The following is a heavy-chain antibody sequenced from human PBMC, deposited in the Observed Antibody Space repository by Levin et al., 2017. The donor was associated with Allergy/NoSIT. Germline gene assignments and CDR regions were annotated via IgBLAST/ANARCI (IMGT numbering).Heavy chain of an antibody. J-gene: IGHJ6*02. CDR3: ARVGYYYYGMDV. CDR1: GFTVSSNY. Sequence: ASVKVSCAASGFTVSSNYMSWVRQAPGKGLEWVSVIYSGGSTYYADSVKGRFTISRDNSKNTLYLQMNSLRAEDTAVYYCARVGYYYYGMDVWGQGTTVTVSS. CDR2: IYSGGST. V-gene: IGHV3-53*01.